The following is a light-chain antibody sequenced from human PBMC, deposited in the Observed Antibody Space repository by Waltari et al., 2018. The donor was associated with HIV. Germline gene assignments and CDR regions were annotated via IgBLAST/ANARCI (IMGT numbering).Light chain of an antibody. V-gene: IGLV2-14*01. CDR1: HSDVGASNY. Sequence: QSALTQPASVSGSPGQSITISCTGTHSDVGASNYVPWYQQPPGTAPKLLIYEVTNRPPVISNRFSGSKSGNTASMTISGLQPEDEADYYCSSYTITTAIVFGGGTKLTVL. J-gene: IGLJ2*01. CDR3: SSYTITTAIV. CDR2: EVT.